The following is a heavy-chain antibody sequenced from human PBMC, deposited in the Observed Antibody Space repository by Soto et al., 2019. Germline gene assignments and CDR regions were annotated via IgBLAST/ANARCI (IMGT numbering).Heavy chain of an antibody. J-gene: IGHJ4*02. Sequence: QLQLQESGSGLVKPSQTLSLTCAVSGGSISSGGYSWSLIRQPPGKGLEWIGYIYHSGSTYYNPSLKSRVTISVDRSKNQFSLKLSSVTAADTAVYYCARVGYSGYDHYYFDYWGQGTLVTVSS. CDR1: GGSISSGGYS. D-gene: IGHD5-12*01. V-gene: IGHV4-30-2*01. CDR3: ARVGYSGYDHYYFDY. CDR2: IYHSGST.